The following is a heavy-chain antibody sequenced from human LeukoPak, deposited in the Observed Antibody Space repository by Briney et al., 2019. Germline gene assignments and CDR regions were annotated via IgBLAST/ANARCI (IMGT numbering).Heavy chain of an antibody. CDR1: GGSFSGYY. D-gene: IGHD4-23*01. CDR3: ARHPRAPHYGGKLDYFDY. J-gene: IGHJ4*02. V-gene: IGHV4-34*01. Sequence: ASETLSLTCAVYGGSFSGYYWSWIRQPPGKGLEWIGEINHSGSTNYNPSLKSRVTISVDTSKNQFSLKLSSVTAADTAVYYCARHPRAPHYGGKLDYFDYWGQGTLVTVSS. CDR2: INHSGST.